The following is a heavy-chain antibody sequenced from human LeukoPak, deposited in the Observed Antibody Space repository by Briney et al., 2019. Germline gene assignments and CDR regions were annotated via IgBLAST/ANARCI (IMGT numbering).Heavy chain of an antibody. CDR3: VRESKVVPAAGYCDY. Sequence: ASVKVSCKASGYTFTSYYMHWVRQAPGQGLEWMGIINPSGGSTSYAQKFQGRVTMTRDTSTSTVYMELSSLRSEDTAVYYCVRESKVVPAAGYCDYWGQGTLVTVSS. J-gene: IGHJ4*02. D-gene: IGHD2-2*01. V-gene: IGHV1-46*01. CDR1: GYTFTSYY. CDR2: INPSGGST.